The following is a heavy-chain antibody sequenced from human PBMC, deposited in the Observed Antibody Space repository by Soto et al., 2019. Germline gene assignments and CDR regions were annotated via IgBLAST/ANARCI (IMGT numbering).Heavy chain of an antibody. V-gene: IGHV4-39*01. D-gene: IGHD6-13*01. J-gene: IGHJ4*02. CDR2: VSYSGDT. Sequence: QLQLQESGPGLVKPSETLSLTCTVSGGSISSTRYFWGWIRQSPGTGLEYIGNVSYSGDTYYNPSLKSRVTISVDTSKNQFSLKLTSVTAADTAIYYCARYIEAPGSRGFDYWGQGTLVTVSS. CDR3: ARYIEAPGSRGFDY. CDR1: GGSISSTRYF.